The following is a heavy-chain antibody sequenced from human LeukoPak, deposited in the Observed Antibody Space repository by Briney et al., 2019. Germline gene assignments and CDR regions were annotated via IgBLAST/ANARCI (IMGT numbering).Heavy chain of an antibody. D-gene: IGHD3-3*01. Sequence: GGSLRLSCAASGFTFSSYWMHWVRHAPGKGLVWVSLINGDGTSTIHADSVKGRFTISRDNAKNSLYLQMNSLRAEDTAVYYCARLREIPVFGVVTKSTSYFDYWGQGTLVTVSS. J-gene: IGHJ4*02. CDR1: GFTFSSYW. CDR2: INGDGTST. V-gene: IGHV3-74*01. CDR3: ARLREIPVFGVVTKSTSYFDY.